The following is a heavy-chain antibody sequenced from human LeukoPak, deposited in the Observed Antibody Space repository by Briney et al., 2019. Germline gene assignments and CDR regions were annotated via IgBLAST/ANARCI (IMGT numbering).Heavy chain of an antibody. CDR1: GFTFSSYA. J-gene: IGHJ4*02. D-gene: IGHD6-13*01. Sequence: GGSLRLSCAASGFTFSSYAMSWVRQAPGKGLEWVANIKQDGSEKYYVDSVKGRFTISRDNAKNSLYLQMNSLRAEDTAVYYCARESAAADYWGQGTLVTVSS. CDR2: IKQDGSEK. CDR3: ARESAAADY. V-gene: IGHV3-7*01.